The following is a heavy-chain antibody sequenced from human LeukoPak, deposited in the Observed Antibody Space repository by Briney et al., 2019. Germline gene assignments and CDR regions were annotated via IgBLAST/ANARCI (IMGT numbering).Heavy chain of an antibody. J-gene: IGHJ6*02. CDR3: ARDLGYSYVPYGMDV. Sequence: SVKVSCKASGGTFSSYAISWVRQAPGQGLEWMGGIIPIFGTANYAQKFQGRVTITVDESTSTAYMELSSLRSEDTAVYYCARDLGYSYVPYGMDVWGQGTTVTVSS. D-gene: IGHD5-18*01. V-gene: IGHV1-69*01. CDR2: IIPIFGTA. CDR1: GGTFSSYA.